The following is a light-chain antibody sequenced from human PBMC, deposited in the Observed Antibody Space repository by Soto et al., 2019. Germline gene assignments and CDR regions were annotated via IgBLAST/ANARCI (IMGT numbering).Light chain of an antibody. CDR2: DAS. J-gene: IGKJ1*01. CDR3: QHYNGHSTWS. Sequence: DIQMTQSPSTLSASVGDRVTITCRASQSVTKWVAWYQQRPGQAPKVLIWDASSLQRGVPSRFSGSGYGTEFTLTIISLQPDDFATYYCQHYNGHSTWSFGQGTKVDIK. CDR1: QSVTKW. V-gene: IGKV1-5*01.